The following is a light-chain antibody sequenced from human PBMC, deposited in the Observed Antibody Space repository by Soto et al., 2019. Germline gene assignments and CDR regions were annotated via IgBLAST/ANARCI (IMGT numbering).Light chain of an antibody. CDR2: KVS. V-gene: IGKV2-30*01. CDR1: QSLVYSDGNTY. J-gene: IGKJ1*01. Sequence: DVVMTQSPLSLPVTLGQPASISCRSSQSLVYSDGNTYLSWFHQRPGQSPRRLIYKVSNRDSGVPDRSGGGGSGINFTQNIRRVEAEDVGVYYCRHPSHWPWTFGQGTKVEIK. CDR3: RHPSHWPWT.